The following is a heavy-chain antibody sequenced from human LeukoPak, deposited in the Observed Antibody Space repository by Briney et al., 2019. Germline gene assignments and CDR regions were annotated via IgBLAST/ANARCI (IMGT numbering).Heavy chain of an antibody. V-gene: IGHV4-59*01. CDR3: ARVGAARFFDY. Sequence: PSETLSLTRTVSGGSISSYYRSWIRQPPGKGLEWIGYIYYSGSTNYNPSLKSRVTISVDTSKNQFSLKLSSVTAADTAVYYCARVGAARFFDYWGQGTLVTVSS. CDR1: GGSISSYY. D-gene: IGHD6-6*01. J-gene: IGHJ4*02. CDR2: IYYSGST.